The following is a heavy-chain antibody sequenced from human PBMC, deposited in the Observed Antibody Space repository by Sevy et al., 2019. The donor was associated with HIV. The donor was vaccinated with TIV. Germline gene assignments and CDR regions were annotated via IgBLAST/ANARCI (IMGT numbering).Heavy chain of an antibody. CDR1: GFTFTEAW. CDR3: AAYISSQSSQIDF. CDR2: KTAGGAT. D-gene: IGHD1-1*01. J-gene: IGHJ4*02. Sequence: GGSLRLSCAASGFTFTEAWMSWVRQAPGKGLEWVARKTAGGATHYAAPVQGRFSVSRDDSQNMVYLHMNSLKSEETVNYYCAAYISSQSSQIDFWGRGVVVTVSS. V-gene: IGHV3-15*06.